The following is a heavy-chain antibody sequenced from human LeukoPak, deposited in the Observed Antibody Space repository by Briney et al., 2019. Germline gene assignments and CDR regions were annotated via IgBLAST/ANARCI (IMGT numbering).Heavy chain of an antibody. V-gene: IGHV3-30*02. CDR2: IRYDGSNK. CDR1: GFTFDDYA. Sequence: SGGSLRLSCAASGFTFDDYAMHWVRQAPGKGLEWVAFIRYDGSNKYYADSVKGRFTISRDNSKNTLYLQMNSLRAEDTAVYYCAKDPYYDFWSGYYFDYWGQGTLVTVSS. D-gene: IGHD3-3*01. CDR3: AKDPYYDFWSGYYFDY. J-gene: IGHJ4*02.